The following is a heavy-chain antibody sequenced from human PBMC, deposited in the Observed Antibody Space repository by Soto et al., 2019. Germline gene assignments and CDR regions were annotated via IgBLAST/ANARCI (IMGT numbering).Heavy chain of an antibody. V-gene: IGHV4-34*01. CDR3: ARGLAGPLDY. CDR1: GGSFSGYH. Sequence: SETLSLTCAVYGGSFSGYHWSWIRQPPGKGLEWIGEINHSGSTNYNPSLKSRVTISVDTSKNQFSLKLSSVTAADTAVYYCARGLAGPLDYWGQGTLVTVSS. J-gene: IGHJ4*02. CDR2: INHSGST.